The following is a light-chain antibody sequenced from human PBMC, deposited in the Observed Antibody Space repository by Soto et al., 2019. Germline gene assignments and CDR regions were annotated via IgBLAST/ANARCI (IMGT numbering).Light chain of an antibody. J-gene: IGKJ3*01. Sequence: DIVMTQSPDSLGVSLGERATINCKSNQSVLYSSNNKNYLAWYQQKPRQPPKLLIYWASTRKSGVPDRFNGSGSGTDFTLTISSLQAEDVAVYYCQQYYSAPPVTFGPGTKVDIK. V-gene: IGKV4-1*01. CDR2: WAS. CDR3: QQYYSAPPVT. CDR1: QSVLYSSNNKNY.